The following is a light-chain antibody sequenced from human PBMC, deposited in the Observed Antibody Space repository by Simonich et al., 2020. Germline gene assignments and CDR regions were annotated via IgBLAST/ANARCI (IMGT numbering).Light chain of an antibody. CDR3: AAWDDSLSGWV. CDR2: MNN. J-gene: IGLJ3*02. V-gene: IGLV1-47*01. CDR1: SSNIGSNY. Sequence: QSVLIQPPSASGTPGQRVTISCSGSSSNIGSNYVYCYQQLPGTAPKLLIYMNNHRPAVVPDRFSGSKSGTSASRAISGLRSEDEADYYCAAWDDSLSGWVFGGGTKLTVL.